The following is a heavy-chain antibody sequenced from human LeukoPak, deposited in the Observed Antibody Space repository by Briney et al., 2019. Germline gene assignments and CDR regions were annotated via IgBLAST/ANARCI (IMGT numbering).Heavy chain of an antibody. V-gene: IGHV4-30-4*01. CDR2: IYHSGST. CDR3: ARPRITMVRGVISGWFDP. Sequence: PSQTLSLTCTVSGGSISSGDYYWSWIRQPPGKGLEWIGYIYHSGSTYYNPSLKSRVTISVDTSKNQFSLKLSSVTAADTAVYYCARPRITMVRGVISGWFDPWGQGTLVTVSS. J-gene: IGHJ5*02. CDR1: GGSISSGDYY. D-gene: IGHD3-10*01.